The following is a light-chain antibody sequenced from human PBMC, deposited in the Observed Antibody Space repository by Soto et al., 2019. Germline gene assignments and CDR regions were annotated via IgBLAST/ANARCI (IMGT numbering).Light chain of an antibody. Sequence: EIVLTQSPGTLSLSPGERATLSCRASQSVSSSYLAWYQQKPGQAPRLLIYGASSRATGIPDRFSGSGSGTDFTLTISRLVPEDFAVYYCKQYGSSPLTFGGGTKVEIK. CDR2: GAS. V-gene: IGKV3-20*01. CDR1: QSVSSSY. CDR3: KQYGSSPLT. J-gene: IGKJ4*01.